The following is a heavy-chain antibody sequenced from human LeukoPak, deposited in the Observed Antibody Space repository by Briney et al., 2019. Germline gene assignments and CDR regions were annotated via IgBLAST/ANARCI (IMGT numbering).Heavy chain of an antibody. CDR2: INHSGST. CDR1: GGSFSGYY. CDR3: ARLARVAATPGGSRGSYYYYGMDV. J-gene: IGHJ6*02. Sequence: IPSETLSLTCAVYGGSFSGYYWSWIRQPPGKGLEWIGEINHSGSTNYNPSLKSRVAISVDTSKNQFSLKLSSVTAADTAVYYCARLARVAATPGGSRGSYYYYGMDVWGQGTTVTVSS. V-gene: IGHV4-34*01. D-gene: IGHD2-15*01.